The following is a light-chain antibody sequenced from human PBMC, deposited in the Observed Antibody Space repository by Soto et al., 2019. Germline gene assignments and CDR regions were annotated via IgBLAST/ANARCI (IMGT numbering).Light chain of an antibody. V-gene: IGKV1-39*01. J-gene: IGKJ5*01. CDR3: QQNYNTLIT. CDR2: AAS. CDR1: QSISSY. Sequence: DIQMTHSPSSLSASVGDTVTITCRASQSISSYLNWYQQKPGKAPKLLIYAASSLQSGVPSRFSGSGYGTDFNLTISSLQPEDFTTYYCQQNYNTLITFGQGTRLEIK.